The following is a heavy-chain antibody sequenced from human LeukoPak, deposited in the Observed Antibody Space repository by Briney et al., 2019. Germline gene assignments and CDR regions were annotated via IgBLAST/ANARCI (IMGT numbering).Heavy chain of an antibody. CDR3: ARAGSRRWSILYY. J-gene: IGHJ4*02. D-gene: IGHD6-13*01. V-gene: IGHV1-8*01. CDR2: MNPNSGNT. CDR1: GYTFTSYD. Sequence: ASVKVSCKASGYTFTSYDINWVRQATGQGLEWMGWMNPNSGNTGYAQKFQGRVTMTRNTSISTAFMELNSLESEDTAVYYCARAGSRRWSILYYWGQGTLVTVSS.